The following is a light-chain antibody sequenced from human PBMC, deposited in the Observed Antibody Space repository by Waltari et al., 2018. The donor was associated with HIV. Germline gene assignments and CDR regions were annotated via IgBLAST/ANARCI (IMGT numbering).Light chain of an antibody. CDR1: SSNIRINT. Sequence: QSVLTQPPSASGTPGQRVTISCSGSSSNIRINTVNWYQQLPGTAPKLLIYRSDQRPSGVPDRFSGSKSGTSASLAISGLQSEDEADYYCAAWDDSLNGDVVFGGGTKLTVL. CDR3: AAWDDSLNGDVV. V-gene: IGLV1-44*01. CDR2: RSD. J-gene: IGLJ2*01.